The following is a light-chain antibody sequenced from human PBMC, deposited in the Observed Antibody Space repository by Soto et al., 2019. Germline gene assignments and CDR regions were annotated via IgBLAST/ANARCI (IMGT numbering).Light chain of an antibody. CDR1: QSVNRH. CDR2: DGA. J-gene: IGKJ5*01. Sequence: EIVLTQSPATLSLSPVETATLSCRASQSVNRHLAWYQQKPGQAPRLLIYDGASRVTGVPARFSGSGSGTDFTLTISSLEPEDFAVYYCQQRNDWRRGTFGQGTRLEIK. V-gene: IGKV3-11*01. CDR3: QQRNDWRRGT.